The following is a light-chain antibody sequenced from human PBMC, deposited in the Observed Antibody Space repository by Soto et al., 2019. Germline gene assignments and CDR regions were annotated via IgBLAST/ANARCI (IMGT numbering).Light chain of an antibody. Sequence: QSVLTQPASVSGSPGQSITISCTGTSSDVGLYNFVSWYQQHPGKVPKLMIFEVTKRPSGVSDRFSGSKSGNTASLTISGLQTDDEADYYCCSDAGNGGFGTGTKVTVL. CDR2: EVT. CDR1: SSDVGLYNF. CDR3: CSDAGNGG. V-gene: IGLV2-23*02. J-gene: IGLJ1*01.